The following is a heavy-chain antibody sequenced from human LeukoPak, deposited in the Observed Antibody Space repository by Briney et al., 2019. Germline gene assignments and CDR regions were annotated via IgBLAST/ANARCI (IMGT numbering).Heavy chain of an antibody. CDR2: INHSGST. CDR1: GGSFSGYY. Sequence: SETLSLTCAVYGGSFSGYYWSWIRQPPGKGLEWIGEINHSGSTNYNPSLKSRVTISVDKSKDQFSLKLSSVTAADTAVYYCAREGAYCGGDCYSNWFDPWGQGTLVTVSS. CDR3: AREGAYCGGDCYSNWFDP. J-gene: IGHJ5*02. V-gene: IGHV4-34*01. D-gene: IGHD2-21*02.